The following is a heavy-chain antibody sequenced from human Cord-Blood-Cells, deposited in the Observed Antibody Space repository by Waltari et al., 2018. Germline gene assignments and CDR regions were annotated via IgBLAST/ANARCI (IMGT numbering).Heavy chain of an antibody. CDR1: GGSISSGGYS. CDR2: IYHSGST. J-gene: IGHJ4*02. Sequence: QLQLQESGSGLVKPSQTLSLTCAVSGGSISSGGYSWSWIRQPPGKGLEWIGYIYHSGSTYYNPSLKSRVTISVDRSKNQFSRKLSSVTAADTAVKYGARGGHIAAFDYWGQGTLVTVSS. CDR3: ARGGHIAAFDY. V-gene: IGHV4-30-2*01. D-gene: IGHD6-13*01.